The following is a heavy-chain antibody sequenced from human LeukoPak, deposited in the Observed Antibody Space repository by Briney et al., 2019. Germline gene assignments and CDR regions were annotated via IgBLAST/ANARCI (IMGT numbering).Heavy chain of an antibody. CDR1: GGSFSGYY. CDR2: INHSGST. CDR3: ARRRWFGGYYFDY. D-gene: IGHD3-10*01. Sequence: PSETLSLTCAVYGGSFSGYYWSWIRQPPGKGLEWIGEINHSGSTNYNPSLKSRVTISVDTSKNQFSLKLSSVTAADTAVYYCARRRWFGGYYFDYWGQGTLVTVSS. J-gene: IGHJ4*02. V-gene: IGHV4-34*01.